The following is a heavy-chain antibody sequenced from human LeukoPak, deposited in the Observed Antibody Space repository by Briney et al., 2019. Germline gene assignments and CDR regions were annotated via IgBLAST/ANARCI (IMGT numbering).Heavy chain of an antibody. J-gene: IGHJ3*02. CDR1: GFTFSSYG. Sequence: GGSLRLSCAASGFTFSSYGMHWVRQAPGKGLEWVAFIRYDGSNKYYADSAKGRFTISRDNSKNTLYLQMNSLRAEDTAVYYCAKLREPYSRTDAFDIWGQGTMVTVSS. CDR3: AKLREPYSRTDAFDI. V-gene: IGHV3-30*02. D-gene: IGHD6-13*01. CDR2: IRYDGSNK.